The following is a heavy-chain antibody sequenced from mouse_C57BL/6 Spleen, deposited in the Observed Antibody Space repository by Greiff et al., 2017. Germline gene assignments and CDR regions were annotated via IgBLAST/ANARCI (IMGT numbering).Heavy chain of an antibody. CDR2: FYPGSGSI. CDR1: GYTFTEYT. J-gene: IGHJ2*01. CDR3: ARHEAPLYYYGSSPYFDY. D-gene: IGHD1-1*01. Sequence: VQLQQSGAELVKPGASVKLSCKASGYTFTEYTIHWVKQRSGQGLEWIGWFYPGSGSIKYNEKFKDKATLTADKSSSTVYMELSRLTSEDSAGYFCARHEAPLYYYGSSPYFDYWGQGTTLTVSS. V-gene: IGHV1-62-2*01.